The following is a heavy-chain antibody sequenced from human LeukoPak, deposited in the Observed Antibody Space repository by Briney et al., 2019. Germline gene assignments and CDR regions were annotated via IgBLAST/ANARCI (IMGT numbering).Heavy chain of an antibody. CDR3: ATPTPTVVDMAYFQH. V-gene: IGHV1-24*01. CDR1: GYTLTKLS. J-gene: IGHJ1*01. CDR2: FDPEDGET. Sequence: ASVKVSCKVSGYTLTKLSMHWVRQAAGKGLEWRGGFDPEDGETIYAQKFQGRVTLTDDTSTDTAYMELSSLRSEDTAVYYCATPTPTVVDMAYFQHWGQGTLVTVSS. D-gene: IGHD4-23*01.